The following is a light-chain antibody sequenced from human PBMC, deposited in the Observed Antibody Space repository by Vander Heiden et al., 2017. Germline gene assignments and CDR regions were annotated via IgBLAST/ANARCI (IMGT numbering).Light chain of an antibody. CDR2: RDS. CDR1: NIGNRK. V-gene: IGLV3-9*01. J-gene: IGLJ3*02. CDR3: HVWDSRTCV. Sequence: SYELTQPLSVSVALGQTARITCGGNNIGNRKVHWYQQKPGQAPVLVIYRDSNRPSGIPERFSGSNSGNTATLTISRAQAGDEADYYCHVWDSRTCVFGGGTKLTVL.